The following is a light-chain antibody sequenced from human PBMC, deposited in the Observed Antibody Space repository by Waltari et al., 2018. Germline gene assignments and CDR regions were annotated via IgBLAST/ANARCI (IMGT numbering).Light chain of an antibody. CDR2: KAS. V-gene: IGKV1-5*03. CDR1: PSINKW. Sequence: DIQLTQSPSTLSASVGDRVTLTCRASPSINKWLAWYQQKPGMAPKLLIYKASSLESGVPSRFSGSGSGTEFTLTISSLQPDDLATYVCQQYSSNPWTFGQGTKVEIK. J-gene: IGKJ1*01. CDR3: QQYSSNPWT.